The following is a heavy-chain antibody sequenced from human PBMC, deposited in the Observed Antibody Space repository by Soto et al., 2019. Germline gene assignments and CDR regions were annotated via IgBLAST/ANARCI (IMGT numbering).Heavy chain of an antibody. V-gene: IGHV1-2*02. D-gene: IGHD3-3*01. Sequence: ASVKVSCKASGYTFTGYYMHWVRQAPGQGXEWMGWINPNSGGTNYAQKFQGRVTMTRDTSISTAYMELSRLRSDDTAVYYCARDYGYYDFWSGYSSTLIDYWGQGTLVTVSS. CDR2: INPNSGGT. CDR3: ARDYGYYDFWSGYSSTLIDY. CDR1: GYTFTGYY. J-gene: IGHJ4*02.